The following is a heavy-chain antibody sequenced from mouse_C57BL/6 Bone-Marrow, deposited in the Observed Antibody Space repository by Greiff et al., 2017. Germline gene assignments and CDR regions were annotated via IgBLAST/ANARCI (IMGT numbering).Heavy chain of an antibody. CDR3: ARFRVNFWFAY. D-gene: IGHD1-3*01. J-gene: IGHJ3*01. Sequence: QVQLQQPGAELVKPGASVKLSCMASGYTFTSYWMHWVKQRPGQGLEWIGMIHPNSGSTNYNEKFKSKATLTVDKSSSTAYMQLSNLTSEDSAVYYCARFRVNFWFAYWGQGTLVTVSA. CDR2: IHPNSGST. CDR1: GYTFTSYW. V-gene: IGHV1-64*01.